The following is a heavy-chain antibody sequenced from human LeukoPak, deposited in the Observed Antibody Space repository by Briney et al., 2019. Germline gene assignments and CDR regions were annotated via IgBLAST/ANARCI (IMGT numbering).Heavy chain of an antibody. CDR3: ARVRGSFFDY. V-gene: IGHV4-4*07. D-gene: IGHD3-10*01. Sequence: PSETLSLTCSVSGASISTWYWGWIRQPAGKGLEWIGRIYNSGSTNSNPPLKSRVTMSMDTSKNQFSLKLSSVTAADTAMYYCARVRGSFFDYWGQGTLVTVSS. CDR1: GASISTWY. J-gene: IGHJ4*02. CDR2: IYNSGST.